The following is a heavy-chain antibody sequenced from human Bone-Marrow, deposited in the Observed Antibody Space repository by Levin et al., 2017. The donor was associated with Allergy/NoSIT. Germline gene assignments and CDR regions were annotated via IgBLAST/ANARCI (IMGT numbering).Heavy chain of an antibody. Sequence: ASVKVSCKASAYNFATYGINWVRQAPGQGLEWMGWISTFSGDRKYAQKFQNRLSMTTDTSTSTAYMEITSLRYDDTAVYYCARDSAPYCSSRGCYRAKWFDPWGQGTLVTVSS. CDR3: ARDSAPYCSSRGCYRAKWFDP. V-gene: IGHV1-18*01. D-gene: IGHD6-13*01. J-gene: IGHJ5*02. CDR2: ISTFSGDR. CDR1: AYNFATYG.